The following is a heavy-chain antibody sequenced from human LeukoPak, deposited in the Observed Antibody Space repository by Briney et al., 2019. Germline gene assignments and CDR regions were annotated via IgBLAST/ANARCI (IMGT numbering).Heavy chain of an antibody. D-gene: IGHD3-9*01. J-gene: IGHJ4*02. Sequence: SSETLSLTCTVSGGSISGFYWSWIRQPPGKGLEWIGYIYYTGTTNYNPLFESRATISVDTSKNQFSLKLTSVTAADTAVYFCARGEDFERYYLAYWGQGTLVTVSS. CDR2: IYYTGTT. CDR3: ARGEDFERYYLAY. CDR1: GGSISGFY. V-gene: IGHV4-59*01.